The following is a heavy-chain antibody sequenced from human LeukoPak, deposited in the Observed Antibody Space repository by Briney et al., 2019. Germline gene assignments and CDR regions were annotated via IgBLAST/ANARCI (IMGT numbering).Heavy chain of an antibody. D-gene: IGHD1-26*01. V-gene: IGHV1-2*02. Sequence: ASVKVSCKASGYTFTGYYIHWVRQAPGQGLEWMGWINPDSGGTNYAQKLQGRVTMTTDTSTSTAYMELSSLRSEDTAVYYCATQGGGSYSDYYYYMDVWGKGTTVTVSS. CDR2: INPDSGGT. J-gene: IGHJ6*03. CDR3: ATQGGGSYSDYYYYMDV. CDR1: GYTFTGYY.